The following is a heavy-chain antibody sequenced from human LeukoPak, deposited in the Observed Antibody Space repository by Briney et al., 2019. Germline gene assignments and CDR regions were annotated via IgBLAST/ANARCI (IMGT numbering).Heavy chain of an antibody. D-gene: IGHD2-8*02. CDR2: IYPGDSDT. CDR3: VRVLWTWALNYYYGMDV. CDR1: GYSFSNYW. Sequence: GKSLKISCKGSGYSFSNYWIGWVRQMPGKGLEWMGIIYPGDSDTRYSPSFQGQVTISADKSISTAYLQWNNLKASDTAMYYCVRVLWTWALNYYYGMDVWGQGTTVTVSS. V-gene: IGHV5-51*01. J-gene: IGHJ6*02.